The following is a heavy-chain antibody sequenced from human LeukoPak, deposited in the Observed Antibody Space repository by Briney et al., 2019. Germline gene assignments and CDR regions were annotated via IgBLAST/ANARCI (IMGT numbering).Heavy chain of an antibody. Sequence: SETLSLTCTVSGGSISSSSYYWGWIRQPPGKGLEWIGSIYYSGSTYYNPSLKSRVTISVDTSKNQFSLKLSSVTAADTAVYYCATYDFWSGYLDYWGQGTLVTVSS. V-gene: IGHV4-39*07. CDR1: GGSISSSSYY. D-gene: IGHD3-3*01. J-gene: IGHJ4*02. CDR3: ATYDFWSGYLDY. CDR2: IYYSGST.